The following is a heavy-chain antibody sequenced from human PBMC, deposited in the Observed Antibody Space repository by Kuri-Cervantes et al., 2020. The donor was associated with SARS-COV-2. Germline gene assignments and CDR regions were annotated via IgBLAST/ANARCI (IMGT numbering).Heavy chain of an antibody. CDR2: ISGSGGST. CDR1: GFTFSSYA. Sequence: LSLTCAASGFTFSSYAMSWVRQAPGKGLEWVSAISGSGGSTYYADSVKGRFTISRDDSKNTAYLQMNSLKTEDTAVYYCTMESSGWYLDYFDYWGQGTLVTVSS. V-gene: IGHV3-23*01. J-gene: IGHJ4*02. D-gene: IGHD6-19*01. CDR3: TMESSGWYLDYFDY.